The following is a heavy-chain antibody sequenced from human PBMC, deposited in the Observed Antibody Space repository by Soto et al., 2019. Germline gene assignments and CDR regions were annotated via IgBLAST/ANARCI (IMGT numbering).Heavy chain of an antibody. CDR2: INAGNGNA. CDR3: ARDSAGGYSYGHDY. Sequence: ASVKVSCKASGYTFTSYAMHWVRQAPGQRLEWMGWINAGNGNAKYSQKFQGRVTITRDTSASTAYMELSSLRSEDTAVYYCARDSAGGYSYGHDYWGQGTLVTVS. V-gene: IGHV1-3*01. CDR1: GYTFTSYA. D-gene: IGHD5-18*01. J-gene: IGHJ4*02.